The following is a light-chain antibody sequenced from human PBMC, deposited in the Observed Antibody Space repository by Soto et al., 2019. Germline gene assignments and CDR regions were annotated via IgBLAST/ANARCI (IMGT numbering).Light chain of an antibody. CDR3: QSYDSSLSGPNWV. CDR1: SSNIGAGYD. Sequence: QSVLTQPPSVSGAPGQRVTISCTGSSSNIGAGYDVHWYQQLPGTAPKLLIYGNSNRPSGVPDQFSGSKSGTSASLAITGLQAEDEADYYCQSYDSSLSGPNWVFGGGTKLAVL. J-gene: IGLJ3*02. V-gene: IGLV1-40*01. CDR2: GNS.